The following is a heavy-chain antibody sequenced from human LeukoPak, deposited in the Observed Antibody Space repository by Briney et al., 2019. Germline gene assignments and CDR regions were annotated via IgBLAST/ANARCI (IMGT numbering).Heavy chain of an antibody. CDR1: GGSISRGSYY. D-gene: IGHD3-3*01. CDR3: AREYDFWSGYRWFDP. CDR2: IYTSGST. V-gene: IGHV4-61*02. J-gene: IGHJ5*02. Sequence: SETLSLTCTVSGGSISRGSYYWSWIRQPAGKGLEWIGRIYTSGSTNYNPSLKSRVTISVDTSKNQFSLKLSSVTAADTAVYYCAREYDFWSGYRWFDPWGQGTLVTVSS.